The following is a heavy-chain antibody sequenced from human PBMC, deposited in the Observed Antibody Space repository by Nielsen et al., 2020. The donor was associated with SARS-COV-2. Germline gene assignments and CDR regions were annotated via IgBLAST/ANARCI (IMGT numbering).Heavy chain of an antibody. Sequence: GESLKISFAASGFTFSSYAMSWVRQAPGKGLEWVSAISGSGGSTYYADSVKGRFTISRDNSKNTLYLQMNSLRAEDTAVYYCAKDITYYYDSSGYYLSGVAFDIWGQGTMVTVS. CDR3: AKDITYYYDSSGYYLSGVAFDI. D-gene: IGHD3-22*01. CDR2: ISGSGGST. J-gene: IGHJ3*02. CDR1: GFTFSSYA. V-gene: IGHV3-23*01.